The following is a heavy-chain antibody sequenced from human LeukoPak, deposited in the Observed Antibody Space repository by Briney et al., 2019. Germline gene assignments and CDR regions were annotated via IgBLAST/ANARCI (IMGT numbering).Heavy chain of an antibody. D-gene: IGHD3-10*01. J-gene: IGHJ4*02. CDR2: IYPGDSDT. Sequence: GESLKIACRGSGYSFTSYWIAWVRQMPGKGLEWMGIIYPGDSDTRYSPSFQGLVTFSADKSISTAYLQWSSLKASDTAMYYCARPIALSPYGCDYYSPSYYFDYWGQGTLVTVSS. CDR1: GYSFTSYW. CDR3: ARPIALSPYGCDYYSPSYYFDY. V-gene: IGHV5-51*01.